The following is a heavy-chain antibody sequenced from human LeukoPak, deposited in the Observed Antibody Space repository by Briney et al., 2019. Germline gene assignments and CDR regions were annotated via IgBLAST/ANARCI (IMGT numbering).Heavy chain of an antibody. D-gene: IGHD3-16*02. CDR3: ARGGNDYIWGSYRPGFGY. CDR1: GDSVSSNSAA. J-gene: IGHJ4*02. Sequence: SQTLSLTCAISGDSVSSNSAAWSWIRQSPSRGLEWLGRTYYRSKWYNDYAVSVKCRITINPDTSKNQFPLLLNTVKPEERAVCYCARGGNDYIWGSYRPGFGYWLQGTLVSDS. V-gene: IGHV6-1*01. CDR2: TYYRSKWYN.